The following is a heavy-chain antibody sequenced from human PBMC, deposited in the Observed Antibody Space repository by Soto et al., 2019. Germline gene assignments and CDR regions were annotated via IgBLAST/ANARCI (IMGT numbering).Heavy chain of an antibody. CDR1: GFTFSSYA. CDR3: GKDTGYGDYVRWFDS. D-gene: IGHD4-17*01. J-gene: IGHJ5*01. Sequence: GGPLRLSFAASGFTFSSYAMTWVRQAPGRGLGGVSAFIGSGGRTYYADAVKGRLPTSSGNTNSTLLLQINSLRAADTAVYYCGKDTGYGDYVRWFDSWGQGTLVTVSS. V-gene: IGHV3-23*01. CDR2: FIGSGGRT.